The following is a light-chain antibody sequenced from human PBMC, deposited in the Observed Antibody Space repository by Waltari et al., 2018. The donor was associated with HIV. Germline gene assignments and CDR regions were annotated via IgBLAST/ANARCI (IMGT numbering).Light chain of an antibody. V-gene: IGKV2-30*01. Sequence: DIVMTQSPLSLSVTLGQPASISCRSSRSVLYDDGNTYLTWFHQRPGQPPRRLIYKVSRRDSGVPDRFSGSGSDTDFALKISRVEAEDVGVYYCMQGTHWPRTFGQGTKVEIK. J-gene: IGKJ1*01. CDR3: MQGTHWPRT. CDR2: KVS. CDR1: RSVLYDDGNTY.